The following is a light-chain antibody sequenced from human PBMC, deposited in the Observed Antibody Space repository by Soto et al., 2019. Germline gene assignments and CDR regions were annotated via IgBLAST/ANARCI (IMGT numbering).Light chain of an antibody. Sequence: DIPMTQSPSSLSASVGDRVSITCRASQSITTYVNWYQQKPGTAPNLLIYRASTLESGVPSRFSGSGSGTDFTLTLSSLQPADFSTYYCQQSFSTPIPFGQGTRLDIK. J-gene: IGKJ5*01. V-gene: IGKV1-39*01. CDR1: QSITTY. CDR3: QQSFSTPIP. CDR2: RAS.